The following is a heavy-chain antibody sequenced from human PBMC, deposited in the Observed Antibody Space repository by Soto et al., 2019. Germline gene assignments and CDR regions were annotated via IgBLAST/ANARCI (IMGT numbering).Heavy chain of an antibody. V-gene: IGHV4-59*01. D-gene: IGHD6-19*01. CDR3: ARVGDSSGWYRYFDY. CDR1: GGSISSYY. Sequence: KTSETLSLTCTVSGGSISSYYWSWIRQPPGKGLEWIGYIYYSGSTNYNPSLKSRVTISVDTSKNQFSLKLSSVTAADTAVYYCARVGDSSGWYRYFDYWGQGTLVTVSS. J-gene: IGHJ4*02. CDR2: IYYSGST.